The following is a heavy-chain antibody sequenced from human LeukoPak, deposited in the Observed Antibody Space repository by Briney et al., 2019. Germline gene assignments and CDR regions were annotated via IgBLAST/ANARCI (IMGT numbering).Heavy chain of an antibody. CDR2: IRYDGSNK. J-gene: IGHJ4*02. CDR3: AKDLFPHYYDSSGYSSSADY. V-gene: IGHV3-30*02. Sequence: GGSLRLSCAASGFTFSSYGMHWVRQAPGEGLEWVAFIRYDGSNKYYADSVKGRFTISRDNSKNTLYLQMNSLRAEDTAVYYCAKDLFPHYYDSSGYSSSADYRGQGTLVTVSS. CDR1: GFTFSSYG. D-gene: IGHD3-22*01.